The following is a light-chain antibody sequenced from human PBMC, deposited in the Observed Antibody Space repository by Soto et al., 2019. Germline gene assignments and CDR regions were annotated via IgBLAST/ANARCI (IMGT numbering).Light chain of an antibody. CDR2: AAS. CDR3: QHSYSTSWT. V-gene: IGKV1-39*01. J-gene: IGKJ1*01. Sequence: DIQMTQSPSSLSASVGDRVTITCRASQSISSYLNWYQQKPGKAPKLLIYAASNLQSGVPSRFSGSGSRTDFTLTINSLQPEDFATYYCQHSYSTSWTFGQGTKVEIK. CDR1: QSISSY.